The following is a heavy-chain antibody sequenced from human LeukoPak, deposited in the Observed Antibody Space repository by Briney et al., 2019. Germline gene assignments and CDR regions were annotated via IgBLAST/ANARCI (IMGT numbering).Heavy chain of an antibody. V-gene: IGHV3-33*01. CDR2: IWYDGSNK. CDR3: ARDRVGYCSSTRCFTIEY. J-gene: IGHJ4*02. D-gene: IGHD2-2*01. CDR1: GFTFSSYG. Sequence: GRPLRLSCAASGFTFSSYGMHWVRQAPGKGLEWVAVIWYDGSNKYYGDSVKGRITISRDNSKNTVHLQMNSLRAEDTAVYYCARDRVGYCSSTRCFTIEYWGQGTLVTVSS.